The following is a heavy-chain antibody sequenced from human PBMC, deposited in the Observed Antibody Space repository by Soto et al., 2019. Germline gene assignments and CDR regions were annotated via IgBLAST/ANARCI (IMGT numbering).Heavy chain of an antibody. Sequence: EVQLVQSGAEVKKPGESLKISCKGSGYSFTNYWIGWVRQMPGKGLEWMGIIYPGDSDTRYSPSFQGQVTISADKSISTAYLQGSSRKASDTAMYYGARAMVRGKNYYGVDVWGQGTTVTVSS. CDR3: ARAMVRGKNYYGVDV. V-gene: IGHV5-51*03. CDR2: IYPGDSDT. J-gene: IGHJ6*02. D-gene: IGHD3-10*01. CDR1: GYSFTNYW.